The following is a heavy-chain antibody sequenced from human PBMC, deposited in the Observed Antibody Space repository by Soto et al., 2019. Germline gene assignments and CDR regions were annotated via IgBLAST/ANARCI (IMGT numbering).Heavy chain of an antibody. CDR1: GFTCSSYA. V-gene: IGHV3-23*01. Sequence: PGGSLRLSCAASGFTCSSYAMSWVRQAPGKGLEWVSAMSDSGGSTYYADSVKGRLTISRDNSKNTLYLQMNSLRAEDMAVYYCAKGQQQLVVYYGMDVWGQGTTVTVSS. D-gene: IGHD6-13*01. CDR3: AKGQQQLVVYYGMDV. CDR2: MSDSGGST. J-gene: IGHJ6*02.